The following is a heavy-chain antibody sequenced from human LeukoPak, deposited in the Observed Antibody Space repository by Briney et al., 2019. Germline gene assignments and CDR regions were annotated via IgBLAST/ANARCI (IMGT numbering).Heavy chain of an antibody. CDR2: IIPMFGTA. D-gene: IGHD3-22*01. V-gene: IGHV1-69*01. CDR1: GGTFSSYA. J-gene: IGHJ4*02. CDR3: AISIRAYYYDSSGYYPGDY. Sequence: ASVKVSCKASGGTFSSYAISWVRQAPGQGLEWMGGIIPMFGTANYAQKFQGRVTITAAESTSTAYMELSSLRSEDTAVYYCAISIRAYYYDSSGYYPGDYWGQGTLVTVSS.